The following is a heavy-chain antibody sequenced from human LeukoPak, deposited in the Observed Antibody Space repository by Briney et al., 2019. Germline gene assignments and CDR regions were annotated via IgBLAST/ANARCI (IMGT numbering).Heavy chain of an antibody. CDR2: VFFEGNT. D-gene: IGHD2-2*01. V-gene: IGHV4-59*08. J-gene: IGHJ4*02. Sequence: SETLSPTCTVSGVSMSGSYWCCIRPPPGKGLERIGYVFFEGNTRYNPSLSSRLTISIDTSRRQFSLKLNSVTAADTAVYYCAKHVSITYAHFDYWGQGSLVTVSS. CDR1: GVSMSGSY. CDR3: AKHVSITYAHFDY.